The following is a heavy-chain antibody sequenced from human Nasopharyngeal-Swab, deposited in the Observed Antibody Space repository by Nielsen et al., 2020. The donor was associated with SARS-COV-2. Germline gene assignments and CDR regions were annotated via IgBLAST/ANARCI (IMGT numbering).Heavy chain of an antibody. V-gene: IGHV3-21*01. CDR2: ISSSSDYI. D-gene: IGHD3-3*01. J-gene: IGHJ6*02. Sequence: GESLKISCAASGFTFSRYSMNWVRQAPGKGLEWVSSISSSSDYIDYADPVKGRFTISRDNAKNSLYLQMNSLRAEDTAVYYCAKAKFFGLMDVWGQGTTVTVSS. CDR3: AKAKFFGLMDV. CDR1: GFTFSRYS.